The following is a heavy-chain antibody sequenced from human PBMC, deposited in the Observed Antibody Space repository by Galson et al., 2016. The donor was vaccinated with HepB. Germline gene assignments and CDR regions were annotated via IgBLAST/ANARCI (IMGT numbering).Heavy chain of an antibody. Sequence: SLRLSCAASGFTSSSYWMHWARQAPGKGLVWVSRISSDGSKTTYADSVKGRFTISRDNSKNIQYLHMNSLRAEETAVYYCARGSHDSFMDVWGQGTTVTVSS. CDR3: ARGSHDSFMDV. CDR1: GFTSSSYW. CDR2: ISSDGSKT. D-gene: IGHD3-16*01. V-gene: IGHV3-74*01. J-gene: IGHJ6*02.